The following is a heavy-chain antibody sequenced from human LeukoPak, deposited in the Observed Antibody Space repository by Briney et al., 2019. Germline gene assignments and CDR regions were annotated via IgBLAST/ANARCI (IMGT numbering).Heavy chain of an antibody. CDR3: AKARYTSGWYIFDH. V-gene: IGHV3-23*01. D-gene: IGHD6-19*01. Sequence: PGGSLRLSCAASGFTFSSYAMSWVRQAPGEGLEWVSCISRSDGSTYYAGSVKGRFTISRDNSKSTLYLQMNSLRAEDTAVYYCAKARYTSGWYIFDHWGQGTRATVSS. CDR1: GFTFSSYA. J-gene: IGHJ4*02. CDR2: ISRSDGST.